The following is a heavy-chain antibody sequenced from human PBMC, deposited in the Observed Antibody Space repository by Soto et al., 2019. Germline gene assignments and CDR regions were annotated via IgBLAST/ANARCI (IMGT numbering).Heavy chain of an antibody. CDR3: ARPKTGLSPTDWFDP. CDR1: GGPIKTSSFY. D-gene: IGHD3-9*01. CDR2: IYYTGKT. Sequence: QLQLQESGPGLVKPSETLSLTCTVSGGPIKTSSFYWGWIRQLPGKGLERIGSIYYTGKTYFNPSLESRVTISVDASKNQFSLRLTSMTAADTAVYFCARPKTGLSPTDWFDPWGQGTLVTVYS. J-gene: IGHJ5*02. V-gene: IGHV4-39*01.